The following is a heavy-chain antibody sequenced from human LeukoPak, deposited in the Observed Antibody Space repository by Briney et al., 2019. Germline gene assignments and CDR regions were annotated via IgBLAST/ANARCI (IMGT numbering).Heavy chain of an antibody. CDR3: AGTPREVVGMDV. Sequence: ASVKVSCKASGGTFSSYAISWVRQAPGQGLEWMGGIIPIFGTANYAQKFQGRVTITADESTSTAYMELSSLRSEDTAVYYCAGTPREVVGMDVWGKGTTVTVSS. J-gene: IGHJ6*04. CDR1: GGTFSSYA. V-gene: IGHV1-69*13. CDR2: IIPIFGTA.